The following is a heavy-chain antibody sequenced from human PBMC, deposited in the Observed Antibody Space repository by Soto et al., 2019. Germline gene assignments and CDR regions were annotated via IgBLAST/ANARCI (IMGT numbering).Heavy chain of an antibody. CDR3: AKDSRRVAAAGRRYYYYGMDV. J-gene: IGHJ6*02. CDR2: ISYDGSNK. D-gene: IGHD6-13*01. V-gene: IGHV3-30*18. CDR1: GFTFSSYG. Sequence: PGGSLRLSCAASGFTFSSYGMHWVRQAPGKGLEWVAVISYDGSNKYYADSVKGRFTISRDNSKNTLYLQMNSLRAEDTAVYYCAKDSRRVAAAGRRYYYYGMDVWGQGTTVTVSS.